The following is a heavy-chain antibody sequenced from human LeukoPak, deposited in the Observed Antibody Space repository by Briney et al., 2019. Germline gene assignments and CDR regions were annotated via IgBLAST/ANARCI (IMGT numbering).Heavy chain of an antibody. D-gene: IGHD4-11*01. Sequence: PSETLSLTCTVSGGSISSHDWSWIRQPPGKGLEWIGYIYYSGSTNYNPSLKSRVTISVDTSKNQFSLKLSSVTAADTAVYYCALQSVIDYYYYYMDVWGKGTTVTVSS. V-gene: IGHV4-59*11. CDR3: ALQSVIDYYYYYMDV. CDR2: IYYSGST. CDR1: GGSISSHD. J-gene: IGHJ6*03.